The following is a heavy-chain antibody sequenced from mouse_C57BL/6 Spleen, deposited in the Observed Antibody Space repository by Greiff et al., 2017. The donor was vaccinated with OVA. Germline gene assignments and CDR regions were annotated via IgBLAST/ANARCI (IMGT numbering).Heavy chain of an antibody. CDR1: GYTFTSYG. D-gene: IGHD2-3*01. J-gene: IGHJ2*01. CDR3: ATYDGYFY. V-gene: IGHV1-81*01. Sequence: VKLQESGAELARPGASVKLSCKASGYTFTSYGISWVKQRTGQGLEWIGEIYPRSGNTYYNEKFKGKATLTADKSSSTAYMELRSLTSEDSAVYFCATYDGYFYWGQGTTLTVSS. CDR2: IYPRSGNT.